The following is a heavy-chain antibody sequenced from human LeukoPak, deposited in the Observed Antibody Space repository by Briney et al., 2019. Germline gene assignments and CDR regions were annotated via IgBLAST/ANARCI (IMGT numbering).Heavy chain of an antibody. V-gene: IGHV1-18*01. J-gene: IGHJ4*02. CDR2: ISGSNGNT. D-gene: IGHD3-9*01. Sequence: ASVKVSCKASGYTFTSYGISWVRQAPGQGLEWMGWISGSNGNTNYAQKLQGRVTMTTDTSTSTAYMELRSLRSDDTAVYYCARSRLRYFDWLSDYWGQGTLVTVSS. CDR3: ARSRLRYFDWLSDY. CDR1: GYTFTSYG.